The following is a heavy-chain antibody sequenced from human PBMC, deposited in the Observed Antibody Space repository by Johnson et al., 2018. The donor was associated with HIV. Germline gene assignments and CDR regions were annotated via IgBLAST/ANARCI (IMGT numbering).Heavy chain of an antibody. CDR1: GFTFSSYA. D-gene: IGHD3-22*01. CDR3: AKDQASGYYCDAFDI. Sequence: MQLVESGGGVVQPGRSLRLSCAASGFTFSSYAMHWVRQAPGKGLEWVSAISGSGGSTYYADSVKGRFTISRDNSKNTLYLQMNSLRAEDTAVYYCAKDQASGYYCDAFDIWGQGTMVTVSS. CDR2: ISGSGGST. V-gene: IGHV3-23*04. J-gene: IGHJ3*02.